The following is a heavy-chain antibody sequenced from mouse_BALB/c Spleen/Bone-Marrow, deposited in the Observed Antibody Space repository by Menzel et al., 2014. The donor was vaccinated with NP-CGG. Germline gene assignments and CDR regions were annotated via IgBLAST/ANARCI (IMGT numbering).Heavy chain of an antibody. J-gene: IGHJ3*01. CDR3: AMYYYGSSLFAY. CDR2: IDPANGNT. D-gene: IGHD1-1*01. V-gene: IGHV14-3*02. Sequence: ESGAELVKPGASVKLSCTASGFNIKDTYMHWVKQRPEQGLEWIGRIDPANGNTKYDPKLQGKATITADTSSNTAYLQLSSLTSEDTAVYYCAMYYYGSSLFAYWGQGTLVTVSA. CDR1: GFNIKDTY.